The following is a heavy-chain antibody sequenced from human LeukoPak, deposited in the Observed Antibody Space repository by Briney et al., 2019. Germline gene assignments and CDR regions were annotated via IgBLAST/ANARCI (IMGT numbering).Heavy chain of an antibody. V-gene: IGHV1-2*02. J-gene: IGHJ4*02. D-gene: IGHD3-10*01. CDR3: ARVVTLWSGRSGYFDY. Sequence: GASVKVSCKASGYTFTGYYMHWVRQAPGQGLEWMGWINPNSGGTNYAQKFQGRVTMTRDTSISTAYVELSRLRSDDTAVYYCARVVTLWSGRSGYFDYWGQGTLVTVSS. CDR2: INPNSGGT. CDR1: GYTFTGYY.